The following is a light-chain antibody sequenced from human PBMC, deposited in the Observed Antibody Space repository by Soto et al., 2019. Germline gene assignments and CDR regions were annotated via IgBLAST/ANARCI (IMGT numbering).Light chain of an antibody. CDR3: QQFNNYPIT. J-gene: IGKJ5*01. V-gene: IGKV1-9*01. Sequence: IQLTQSPSSLSASIGDRVTITCRAGQGISTYLAWYQQKPRKAPKLLIYAASTLQSGVPSRFSGSGSGTDFTLTISSLQPEDFATYYCQQFNNYPITFGQGTRLEIK. CDR1: QGISTY. CDR2: AAS.